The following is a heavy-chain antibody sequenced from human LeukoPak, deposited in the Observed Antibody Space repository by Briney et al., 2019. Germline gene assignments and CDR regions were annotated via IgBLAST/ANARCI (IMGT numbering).Heavy chain of an antibody. CDR2: MNPNSGNT. D-gene: IGHD3-10*01. CDR1: GYTFTSYD. CDR3: ARVSANTYYYGSGSYQYFDY. Sequence: ASVKVSCKASGYTFTSYDINWVRQATGQGLEWMGWMNPNSGNTGYAQKFQGRVTMTRNTSISTAYMELSSLRSEDTAVYYCARVSANTYYYGSGSYQYFDYWGQGTLVTVSS. V-gene: IGHV1-8*01. J-gene: IGHJ4*02.